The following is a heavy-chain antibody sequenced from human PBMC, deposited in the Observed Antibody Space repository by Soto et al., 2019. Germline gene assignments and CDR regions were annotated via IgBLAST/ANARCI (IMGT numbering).Heavy chain of an antibody. CDR1: NGSIKGYY. V-gene: IGHV4-4*07. CDR3: VRGAVFDF. D-gene: IGHD1-26*01. CDR2: IYSSGNT. Sequence: SETLSLTCTVSNGSIKGYYWSWVRQAAGKGLEWIGRIYSSGNTNYSPSLKGRVTMSVDTLQNHFSLKVTSVTAAATAMYSCVRGAVFDFWGRGTLVTVSS. J-gene: IGHJ3*01.